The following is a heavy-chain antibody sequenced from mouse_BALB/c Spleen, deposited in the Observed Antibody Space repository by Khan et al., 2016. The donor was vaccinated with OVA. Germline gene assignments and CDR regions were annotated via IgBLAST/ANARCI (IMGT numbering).Heavy chain of an antibody. CDR3: ARDDSRYNYAMDY. Sequence: EVQLQESGPGLVKPSQSLSLTCTVTGYSITSDYAWNWIRQFPGNKLEWKGYISYSGSTNYNPSLKSRISITRDTSKNQFFLQLNSVTTEDTATYYCARDDSRYNYAMDYWGQGTSVTGSS. V-gene: IGHV3-2*02. CDR2: ISYSGST. J-gene: IGHJ4*01. CDR1: GYSITSDYA. D-gene: IGHD2-4*01.